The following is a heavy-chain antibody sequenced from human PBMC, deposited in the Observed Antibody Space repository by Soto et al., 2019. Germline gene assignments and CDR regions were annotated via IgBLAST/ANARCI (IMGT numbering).Heavy chain of an antibody. CDR3: ARIIADADYYNYVMDF. V-gene: IGHV5-10-1*01. CDR1: GYSFTNYW. CDR2: IDPSDSYT. Sequence: GEYLKISCEGSGYSFTNYWINWVRQMPGKGLEWMGRIDPSDSYTNYSPSFQGHVTISADKSISTAYLQWSSLKASDTAIYYCARIIADADYYNYVMDFRGQVTRVTFCS. J-gene: IGHJ6*02. D-gene: IGHD2-15*01.